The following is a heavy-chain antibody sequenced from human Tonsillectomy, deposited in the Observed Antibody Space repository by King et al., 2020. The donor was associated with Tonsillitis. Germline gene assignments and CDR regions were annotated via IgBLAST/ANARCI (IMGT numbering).Heavy chain of an antibody. CDR3: ARDTPYYDILTGYYTLNPFDY. CDR1: GYTFTGYY. Sequence: VQLVESGAEVKKPGASVKVSCKASGYTFTGYYIHWVRQAPGQGLEWMGWINPNSGGTNYAQKFQGRVTMTGDTSISTAYMELSRLRSDDTAVYYCARDTPYYDILTGYYTLNPFDYGGQGTLVTVSA. D-gene: IGHD3-9*01. V-gene: IGHV1-2*02. J-gene: IGHJ4*02. CDR2: INPNSGGT.